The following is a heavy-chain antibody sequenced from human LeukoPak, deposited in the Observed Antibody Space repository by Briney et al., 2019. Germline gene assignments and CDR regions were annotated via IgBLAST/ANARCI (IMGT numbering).Heavy chain of an antibody. CDR2: ISSSGRVI. V-gene: IGHV3-48*03. D-gene: IGHD2-2*01. CDR1: GFTFSNYE. CDR3: ASVGDCSSTSCSDAFNI. J-gene: IGHJ3*02. Sequence: GGSLRLSCAASGFTFSNYEMTWVRQAPGKGLEWASYISSSGRVIYYADSVKGRFTISRDNAKNSLYLQMNSLRAEDTAVYYCASVGDCSSTSCSDAFNIWGQGTMVTVSS.